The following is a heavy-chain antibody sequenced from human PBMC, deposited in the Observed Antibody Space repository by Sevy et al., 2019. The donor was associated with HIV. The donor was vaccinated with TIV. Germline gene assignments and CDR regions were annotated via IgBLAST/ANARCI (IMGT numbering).Heavy chain of an antibody. CDR3: ARGEIYCSSTSCSKRYGMDV. V-gene: IGHV1-69*13. CDR1: GGTFSSYA. CDR2: IIPIFGTA. J-gene: IGHJ6*02. Sequence: ASVKVSCKASGGTFSSYAISWVRQAPGQGLEWMGGIIPIFGTANYAQKFQGRVTITADESTSTAYMELSSLRSEDTAVYYCARGEIYCSSTSCSKRYGMDVWGLGTTVTVSS. D-gene: IGHD2-2*01.